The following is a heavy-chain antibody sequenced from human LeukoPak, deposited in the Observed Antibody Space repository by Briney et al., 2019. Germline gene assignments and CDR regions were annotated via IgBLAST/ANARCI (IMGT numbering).Heavy chain of an antibody. J-gene: IGHJ4*02. Sequence: GGSLRLSCAASGFTFTMFSMNWLRQAPGKGLEWIAFIRGRSDTTYYADSVQGRFTISRDNAEDSVYLQMNSLRAEDTAVYYCARFGSGWSLLLWGQGTLVTVSS. CDR2: IRGRSDTT. D-gene: IGHD6-19*01. CDR3: ARFGSGWSLLL. V-gene: IGHV3-48*01. CDR1: GFTFTMFS.